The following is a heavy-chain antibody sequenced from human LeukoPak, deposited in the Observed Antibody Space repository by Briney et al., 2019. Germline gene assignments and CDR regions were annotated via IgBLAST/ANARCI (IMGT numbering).Heavy chain of an antibody. J-gene: IGHJ3*02. Sequence: PGGSLRLSCAPSGFTFTTSWMSGVRQTPGEGVEWGANINPGGGENHYVDSVKGRFTISTDNARNSLYLQMSSLGADDTALYYCARGAWSSLNAFDIWGQGTMVTVFS. V-gene: IGHV3-7*01. CDR2: INPGGGEN. CDR3: ARGAWSSLNAFDI. CDR1: GFTFTTSW. D-gene: IGHD2-21*02.